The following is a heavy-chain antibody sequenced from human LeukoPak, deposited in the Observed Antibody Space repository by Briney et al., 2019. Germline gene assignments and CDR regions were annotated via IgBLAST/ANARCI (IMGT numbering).Heavy chain of an antibody. V-gene: IGHV1-69*05. CDR2: IIPIFGTA. D-gene: IGHD3-22*01. CDR3: ARQYYYDSSGYSPEDY. CDR1: GGTFSSYA. J-gene: IGHJ4*02. Sequence: GASVKVSCKASGGTFSSYAISWVRQAPGQGLEWMGGIIPIFGTANYAQKFQGRVTITTDESTSTAYMELSSLRSEDTAVYYCARQYYYDSSGYSPEDYWGQGTLVTVSS.